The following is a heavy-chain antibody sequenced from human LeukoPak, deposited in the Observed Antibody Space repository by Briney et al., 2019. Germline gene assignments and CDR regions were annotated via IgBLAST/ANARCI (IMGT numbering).Heavy chain of an antibody. D-gene: IGHD3-10*01. V-gene: IGHV3-13*04. CDR2: TGTAGDT. J-gene: IGHJ3*02. CDR3: ARAYRGYYGSGSYYNDAFDI. CDR1: GFAFSSYD. Sequence: PGGSLRLSCAASGFAFSSYDMHWVRQATGKGLEWVSATGTAGDTYYPGSVKGRFTISRENAKNSLYLQMNSLRAGDTAVYYCARAYRGYYGSGSYYNDAFDIWGQGTMVTVSS.